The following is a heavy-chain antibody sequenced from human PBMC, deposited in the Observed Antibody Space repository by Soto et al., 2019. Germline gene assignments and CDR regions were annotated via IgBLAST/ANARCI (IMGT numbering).Heavy chain of an antibody. Sequence: EVQLVESGGGLVQPGGSLRLSCAASGFTVSGNYMSWVRQAPGQGLEWVSVIYAAGSTYYIDSVNGRFTISRDNSKNTLYLQMNRLRAEDTAVYYCASDIFKTGATGVFDIWGQGTRVTVSS. V-gene: IGHV3-66*01. D-gene: IGHD1-1*01. CDR1: GFTVSGNY. CDR2: IYAAGST. CDR3: ASDIFKTGATGVFDI. J-gene: IGHJ3*02.